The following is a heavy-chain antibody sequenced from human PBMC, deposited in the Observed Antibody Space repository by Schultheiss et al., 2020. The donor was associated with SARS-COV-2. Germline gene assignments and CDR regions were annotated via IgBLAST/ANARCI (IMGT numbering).Heavy chain of an antibody. CDR3: ARDTVDRRNELGIDPFDP. Sequence: GESLKISCKASGYTFTSYDINWVRQATGQGLEWMGWMNPNSGNTGYAQKFQGRVTMTRNTSISTAYMELSSLRSDDTAVYYCARDTVDRRNELGIDPFDPWGQGTLVTVSS. CDR1: GYTFTSYD. D-gene: IGHD7-27*01. V-gene: IGHV1-8*01. CDR2: MNPNSGNT. J-gene: IGHJ5*02.